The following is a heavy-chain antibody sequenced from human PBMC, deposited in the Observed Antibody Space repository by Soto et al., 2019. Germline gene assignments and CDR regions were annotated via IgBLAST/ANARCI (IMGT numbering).Heavy chain of an antibody. CDR1: GASIYNGGYF. V-gene: IGHV4-30-4*01. J-gene: IGHJ5*02. CDR2: IKNSGSP. CDR3: ARGSTTKKVDP. Sequence: SETLSLTCSVSGASIYNGGYFWSWIRQSPGKGREGLGPIKNSGSPYNTPPLKSRVTISADTSMNQFSRARTPVTAADTAMYNCARGSTTKKVDPWGQGILVTVSS.